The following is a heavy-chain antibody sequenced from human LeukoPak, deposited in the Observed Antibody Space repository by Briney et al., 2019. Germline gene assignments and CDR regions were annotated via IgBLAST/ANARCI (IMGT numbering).Heavy chain of an antibody. V-gene: IGHV3-13*01. CDR2: IGTAGDT. Sequence: PGGSLRLSCAASGFTFSSYDMHWVRQATGKGLEWVSAIGTAGDTYYPGSVKGRFTISRENAKNSLYLQMNSLRAGDTAVYYCARSLGLDCSGGNCYVYDFDYWGQGTLVTVSS. D-gene: IGHD2-15*01. CDR3: ARSLGLDCSGGNCYVYDFDY. CDR1: GFTFSSYD. J-gene: IGHJ4*02.